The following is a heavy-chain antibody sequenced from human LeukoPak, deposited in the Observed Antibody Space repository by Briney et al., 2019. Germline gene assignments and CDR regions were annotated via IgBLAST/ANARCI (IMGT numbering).Heavy chain of an antibody. J-gene: IGHJ4*02. D-gene: IGHD3-9*01. V-gene: IGHV3-30*18. CDR3: AKVIRDDILTGFDY. CDR2: ISYGGSNK. Sequence: SGGSLRLSCAASGFTFSSFGMHWVRQAPGKGLEWVAFISYGGSNKYYADSVKGRFTISRDNSKNTLYLQMNSLRPGDTAVYYCAKVIRDDILTGFDYWGQGTLVTVSS. CDR1: GFTFSSFG.